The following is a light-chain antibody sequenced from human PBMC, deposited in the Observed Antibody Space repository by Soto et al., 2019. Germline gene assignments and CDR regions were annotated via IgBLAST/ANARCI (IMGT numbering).Light chain of an antibody. CDR1: QDISNY. CDR3: QPYDNLPRT. Sequence: DIQMTQSPSSLSASVGDRVTITCQASQDISNYLNWYQQKPGKAPKLLIYDASNLETGVPSRYSGSGSGTDFTFTTSSLQPEDIATYYCQPYDNLPRTFGPGTKVAIK. V-gene: IGKV1-33*01. J-gene: IGKJ3*01. CDR2: DAS.